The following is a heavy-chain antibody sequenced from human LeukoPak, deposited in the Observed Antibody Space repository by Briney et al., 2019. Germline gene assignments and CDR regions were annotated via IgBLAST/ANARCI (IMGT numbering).Heavy chain of an antibody. CDR2: ISGSSRYI. D-gene: IGHD4-17*01. CDR1: GFTFSSYS. V-gene: IGHV3-21*01. J-gene: IGHJ4*02. CDR3: ARRLNYGDYGSDY. Sequence: PAGTLRLSCAASGFTFSSYSMNWVRQAPGKGLQWVSTISGSSRYIYFADSVKGRFTISRDNAKNSLYLQMNSLRAEDTAVYYCARRLNYGDYGSDYWGRGTLVTVSS.